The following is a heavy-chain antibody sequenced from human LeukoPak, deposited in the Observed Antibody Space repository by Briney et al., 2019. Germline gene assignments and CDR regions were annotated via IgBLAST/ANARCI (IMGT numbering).Heavy chain of an antibody. CDR1: GYTFTSYD. D-gene: IGHD6-13*01. CDR2: MNPNSGNT. V-gene: IGHV1-8*01. Sequence: VASVKVSCKTSGYTFTSYDINWVRQATGQGLERMGWMNPNSGNTGYAQKFQGRVTMTRNTSISTAYMELSSLRSEDTAVYYCARGASYSSSWYHAFDIWGQGTMVTVSS. CDR3: ARGASYSSSWYHAFDI. J-gene: IGHJ3*02.